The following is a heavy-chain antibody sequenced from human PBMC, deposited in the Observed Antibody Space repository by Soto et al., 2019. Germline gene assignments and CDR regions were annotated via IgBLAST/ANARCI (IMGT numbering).Heavy chain of an antibody. CDR2: MNPNSGNT. V-gene: IGHV1-8*01. J-gene: IGHJ6*03. CDR1: GYTFTSYD. Sequence: ASVKVSCKASGYTFTSYDNNWVRQATGQGLEWMGWMNPNSGNTGYAQKFQGRVTMTRNTSISTAYMELSSLRSEDTAVYYCARGLPRILGYYRDVGGKGPTVTVAS. D-gene: IGHD2-15*01. CDR3: ARGLPRILGYYRDV.